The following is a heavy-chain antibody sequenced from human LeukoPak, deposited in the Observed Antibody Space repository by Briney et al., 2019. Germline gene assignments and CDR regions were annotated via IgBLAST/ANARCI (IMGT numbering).Heavy chain of an antibody. CDR2: IYYSGST. Sequence: PSETLSLTCTVSGGSISSYYWSWIRQPPGKGLEWIGYIYYSGSTNYNPSLKSRVTISVDTSKNQFSLKLSSVTAADTAVYYCARDLGITGTTSGAFDIWGQGTMVTVSS. CDR1: GGSISSYY. D-gene: IGHD1-7*01. CDR3: ARDLGITGTTSGAFDI. V-gene: IGHV4-59*01. J-gene: IGHJ3*02.